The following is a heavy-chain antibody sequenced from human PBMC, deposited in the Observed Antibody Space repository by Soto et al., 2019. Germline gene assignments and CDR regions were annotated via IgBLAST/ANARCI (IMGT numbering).Heavy chain of an antibody. CDR3: ARGITMIGVWFDP. D-gene: IGHD3-22*01. CDR1: GGSISNSNW. J-gene: IGHJ5*02. V-gene: IGHV4-4*02. Sequence: SENPSPTCAVSGGSISNSNWWGWVRPPPGKGLEWIGEIYHSGSTNYNPSLKSRVTISVDKSKNQFSLKLSSVTAADTAVYYCARGITMIGVWFDPWGQGTLVTVSS. CDR2: IYHSGST.